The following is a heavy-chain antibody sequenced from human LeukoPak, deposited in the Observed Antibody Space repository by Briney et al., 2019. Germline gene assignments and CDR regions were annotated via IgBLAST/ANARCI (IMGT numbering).Heavy chain of an antibody. V-gene: IGHV3-11*04. J-gene: IGHJ4*02. CDR3: VRDTSNDFWSAYHFDY. Sequence: GGSLRLSCAASGFTFSDYYMSWIRQAPGKGLEWVSYISSSGSTIYYADSVKGRFTISRDNAKNTLYLQMNSLRAEDTAVYYCVRDTSNDFWSAYHFDYWGQGTLVTVSS. CDR2: ISSSGSTI. CDR1: GFTFSDYY. D-gene: IGHD3-3*01.